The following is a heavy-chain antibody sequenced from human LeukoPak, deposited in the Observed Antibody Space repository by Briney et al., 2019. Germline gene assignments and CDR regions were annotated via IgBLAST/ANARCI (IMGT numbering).Heavy chain of an antibody. CDR2: IIPIFGTA. J-gene: IGHJ6*02. V-gene: IGHV1-69*13. CDR3: ARGRYSSSINSMDV. CDR1: GGTFSSYT. D-gene: IGHD6-6*01. Sequence: SVKVSCKASGGTFSSYTISWVRQAPGQGLEWMGGIIPIFGTANYAQKFQCRVTITADESTSTAYMELSSLRSEDTAVYYCARGRYSSSINSMDVWGQGTTVTVSS.